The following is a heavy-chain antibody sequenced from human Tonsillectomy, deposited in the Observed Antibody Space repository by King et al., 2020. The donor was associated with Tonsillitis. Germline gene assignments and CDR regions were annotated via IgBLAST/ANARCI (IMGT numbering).Heavy chain of an antibody. CDR2: IHYNGRT. J-gene: IGHJ3*01. D-gene: IGHD3-22*01. V-gene: IGHV4-39*07. CDR1: GGSISSSNYY. CDR3: ARLWYYYDTSRYYGALDL. Sequence: QLQLQESGPGLVKPSETLSLTCTVSGGSISSSNYYWGWIRQPPGKGLEWIGSIHYNGRTYYKPSLKSRLSISVDTSKNQFSLKLSSVTAADTAMYYCARLWYYYDTSRYYGALDLWGQGTMVTVSS.